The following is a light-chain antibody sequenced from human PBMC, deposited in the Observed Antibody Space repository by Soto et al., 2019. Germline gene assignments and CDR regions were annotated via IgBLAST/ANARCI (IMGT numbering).Light chain of an antibody. CDR2: GSS. CDR1: QSVGIK. CDR3: QQHKNWPAST. Sequence: DIVLTQSPGTLSLSPGERANLSCRASQSVGIKVTWYQQKPCQAPSIIMYGSSIRATGIPARFSGRGSGTEFTLTSSSLQSEDFAVYYGQQHKNWPASTFSRLTRVEIK. V-gene: IGKV3-15*01. J-gene: IGKJ5*01.